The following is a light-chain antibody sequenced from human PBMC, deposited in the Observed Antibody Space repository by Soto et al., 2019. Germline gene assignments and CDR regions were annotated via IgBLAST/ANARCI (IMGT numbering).Light chain of an antibody. CDR1: QSVCYN. J-gene: IGKJ4*02. CDR3: QQYKNWPPLT. CDR2: GAF. V-gene: IGKV3-15*01. Sequence: EIVMTQSPATLSVSPGETATLSCRASQSVCYNLAWYQQKPGQGPRLLIYGAFTRATGIPARFSGSGSGTEFTLTISSLQSEDFALYYCQQYKNWPPLTFGGGTKVELK.